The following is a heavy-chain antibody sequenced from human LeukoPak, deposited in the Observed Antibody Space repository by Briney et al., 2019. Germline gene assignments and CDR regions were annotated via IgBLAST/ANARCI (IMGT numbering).Heavy chain of an antibody. Sequence: SETLSLTCTVSGGSIGSYYWSWIRQPPGKGLEWIGYIYYSGSTNYNPSLKSRVTISVDTSKNQFSLKLSSVTAADTAVYYCAKCGGDCYYDAFDIWGQGTMVTVSS. CDR3: AKCGGDCYYDAFDI. J-gene: IGHJ3*02. D-gene: IGHD2-21*01. V-gene: IGHV4-59*01. CDR2: IYYSGST. CDR1: GGSIGSYY.